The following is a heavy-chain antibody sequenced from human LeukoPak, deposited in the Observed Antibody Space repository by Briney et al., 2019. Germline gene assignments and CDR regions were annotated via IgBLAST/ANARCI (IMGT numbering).Heavy chain of an antibody. D-gene: IGHD3-3*01. CDR2: IYYSGST. CDR1: GGSISSYY. Sequence: SETLSLTCTVSGGSISSYYWSWIRQPPGKGLEWIGYIYYSGSTNYNPSLKSRVTISVDTSKNQFSLKLSSVTAADTAVYYCARGGNDFWSGYSLDFDYWGQGILVTVSS. V-gene: IGHV4-59*01. J-gene: IGHJ4*02. CDR3: ARGGNDFWSGYSLDFDY.